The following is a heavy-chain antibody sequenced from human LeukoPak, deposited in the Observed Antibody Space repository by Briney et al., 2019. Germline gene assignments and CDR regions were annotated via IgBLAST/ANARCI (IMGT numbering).Heavy chain of an antibody. V-gene: IGHV3-7*01. CDR3: ARGGQRMFDY. Sequence: GGSLRLSCAASGFTFTTHWMSWVRQAPGKGLEWVANIKQDGGVKYYLNSVKGRFTISRDNAKNSLFLQMSSLKAEDTAVYYCARGGQRMFDYWGQGTLVTVSS. CDR1: GFTFTTHW. CDR2: IKQDGGVK. J-gene: IGHJ4*02.